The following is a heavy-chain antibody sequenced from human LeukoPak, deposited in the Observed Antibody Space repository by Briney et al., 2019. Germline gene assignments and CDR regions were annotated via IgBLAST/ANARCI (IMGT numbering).Heavy chain of an antibody. J-gene: IGHJ3*02. CDR2: INHSGST. V-gene: IGHV4-34*01. CDR1: GGSFSGYY. CDR3: ARRGFWSGYYKAHGAFDI. D-gene: IGHD3-3*01. Sequence: SETLSLTCAVYGGSFSGYYWSWIRQPPGKGLEWIGEINHSGSTNYNPSLKSRVTISVDTSKNQFSLKLSSVTAADTAVYYCARRGFWSGYYKAHGAFDIWGQGTMVTVSS.